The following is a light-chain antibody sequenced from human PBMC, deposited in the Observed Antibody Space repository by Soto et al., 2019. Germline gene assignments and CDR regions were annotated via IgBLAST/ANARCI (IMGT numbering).Light chain of an antibody. Sequence: QSALTQPPSASGSPGQSVTISCTGTSSDVGAYNYVSWYQQYPGKAPKLMIYEVSKRPSGVPDRFSGSKSGKSAALTVSGLQPEDEAEYSCTSYAGSDIWVFGGGTKLTVL. CDR3: TSYAGSDIWV. CDR2: EVS. CDR1: SSDVGAYNY. J-gene: IGLJ3*02. V-gene: IGLV2-8*01.